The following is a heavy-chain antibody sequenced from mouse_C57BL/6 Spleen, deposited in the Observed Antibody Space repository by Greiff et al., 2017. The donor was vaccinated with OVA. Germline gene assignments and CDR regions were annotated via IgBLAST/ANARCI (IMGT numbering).Heavy chain of an antibody. J-gene: IGHJ2*01. CDR1: GYAFSSYW. D-gene: IGHD2-1*01. V-gene: IGHV1-80*01. CDR2: IYPGDGDT. CDR3: ARNGESTMDY. Sequence: QVQLKESGAELVKPGASVKISCKASGYAFSSYWMNWVKQRPGKGLEWIGQIYPGDGDTNYNGKFKGKATLTADKSSSTAYMQLSSLTSEDSAVYFCARNGESTMDYWGQGTTLTVSS.